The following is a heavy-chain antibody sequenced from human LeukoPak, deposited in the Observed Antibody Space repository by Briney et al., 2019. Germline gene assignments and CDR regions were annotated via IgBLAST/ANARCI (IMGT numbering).Heavy chain of an antibody. D-gene: IGHD1-7*01. V-gene: IGHV4-4*07. J-gene: IGHJ5*01. Sequence: KSSETLSLTCSVSGGSISDYYWSWIRQPAGKGLQWIGRLFNSGTTNYDPSLKSRVTMSLDTSRNQFSLKLRSVTAADTAVYYCVREQLELTNWFDSWGQGTLVTVSS. CDR1: GGSISDYY. CDR3: VREQLELTNWFDS. CDR2: LFNSGTT.